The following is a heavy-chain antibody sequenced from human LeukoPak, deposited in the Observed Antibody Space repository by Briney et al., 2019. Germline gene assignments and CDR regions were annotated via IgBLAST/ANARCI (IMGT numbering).Heavy chain of an antibody. J-gene: IGHJ6*03. CDR3: ARLAGYYYYYYMDV. V-gene: IGHV4-61*08. CDR1: GYAIISGGFS. Sequence: PSETLSLTCTVSGYAIISGGFSWNWIRQPPGKGLEWIGYIYYSGSTNYNPSLKSRVTISVDTSKNQFSLKLSSVTAAGTAVYYCARLAGYYYYYYMDVWGKGTTVTVSS. CDR2: IYYSGST. D-gene: IGHD3-10*01.